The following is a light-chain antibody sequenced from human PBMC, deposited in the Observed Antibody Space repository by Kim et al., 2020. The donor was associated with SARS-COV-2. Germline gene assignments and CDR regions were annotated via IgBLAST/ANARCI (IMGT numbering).Light chain of an antibody. Sequence: SGPISCTGTSSDVGGYNYVSWYQQHPGKAPKLMIYDVSKRPSGVPDRFSGSKSGNTASLTISGLQAEDEADYYCCSYAGSYTFHYVFGTGTKVTVL. CDR3: CSYAGSYTFHYV. V-gene: IGLV2-11*01. CDR2: DVS. CDR1: SSDVGGYNY. J-gene: IGLJ1*01.